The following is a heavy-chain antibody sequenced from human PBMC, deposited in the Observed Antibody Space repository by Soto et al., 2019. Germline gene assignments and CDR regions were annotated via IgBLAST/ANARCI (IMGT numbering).Heavy chain of an antibody. D-gene: IGHD2-8*01. J-gene: IGHJ4*02. Sequence: LGESLKISCKGSGYSFAGYWITWVRQKPGKGLEWMGRIDPSDSQTYYSPSFRGHVTISATKSITTVFLQWSSLRASDTAMYYCARQIYDSANGTNFQYYFVSWGPGTPVTVSS. V-gene: IGHV5-10-1*01. CDR2: IDPSDSQT. CDR1: GYSFAGYW. CDR3: ARQIYDSANGTNFQYYFVS.